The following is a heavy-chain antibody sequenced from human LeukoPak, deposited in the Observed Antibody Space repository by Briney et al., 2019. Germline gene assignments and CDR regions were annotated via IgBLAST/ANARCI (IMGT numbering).Heavy chain of an antibody. V-gene: IGHV1-2*02. D-gene: IGHD5-18*01. CDR3: AKVAGYSYVGVYYFDY. Sequence: EASVKVSCKASGYTFTGYYMHWVRQAPGQGLEWMGWINPNSGGTNYAQKFQGRATMTRDTSISTAYMELSRLRSDDTAVYYCAKVAGYSYVGVYYFDYWGQGTLVTVSS. CDR2: INPNSGGT. CDR1: GYTFTGYY. J-gene: IGHJ4*02.